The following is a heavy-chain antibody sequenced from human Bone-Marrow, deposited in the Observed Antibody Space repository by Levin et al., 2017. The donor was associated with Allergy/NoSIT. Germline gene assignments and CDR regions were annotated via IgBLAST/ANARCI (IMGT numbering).Heavy chain of an antibody. Sequence: GGSLRLSCAASGLTFGGYYMIWVRQAPGRGLEWVASINQDGSAKYYLDSVEGRFTISRDNARNSLYLQMNTLRADDTAVYYCARGRRGGDCQGDAFDIWGQGTMLTVSS. V-gene: IGHV3-7*03. D-gene: IGHD2-21*02. CDR2: INQDGSAK. CDR3: ARGRRGGDCQGDAFDI. CDR1: GLTFGGYY. J-gene: IGHJ3*02.